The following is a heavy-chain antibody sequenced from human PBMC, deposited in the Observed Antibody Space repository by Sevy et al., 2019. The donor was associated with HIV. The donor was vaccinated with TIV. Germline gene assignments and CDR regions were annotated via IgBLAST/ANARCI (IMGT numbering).Heavy chain of an antibody. Sequence: GGSLRLSCAASGFTFAKYSMSWVRQAPGKGLEWVSTFSFGCGRINYADSVKGRFTISRDDSKNTLFLQMNSLRAEDTATYVCAIEGCTQPHDYWGQGTLVTVSS. J-gene: IGHJ4*02. CDR3: AIEGCTQPHDY. V-gene: IGHV3-23*01. D-gene: IGHD2-8*01. CDR2: FSFGCGRI. CDR1: GFTFAKYS.